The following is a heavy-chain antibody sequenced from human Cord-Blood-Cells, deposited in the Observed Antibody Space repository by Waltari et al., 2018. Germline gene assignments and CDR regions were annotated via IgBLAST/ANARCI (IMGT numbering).Heavy chain of an antibody. Sequence: EVQLVESGGGLIQPGGSLRLSCAASGFTVSSNYMSWVRQAQGKGLEWVSVIYSGGSTYYADSVKGRFTISRDNSKNTLYLQMNSLRAEDTAVYYCARDAPPMGDSSGYPDYWGQGTLVTVSS. CDR3: ARDAPPMGDSSGYPDY. D-gene: IGHD3-22*01. J-gene: IGHJ4*02. CDR1: GFTVSSNY. V-gene: IGHV3-53*01. CDR2: IYSGGST.